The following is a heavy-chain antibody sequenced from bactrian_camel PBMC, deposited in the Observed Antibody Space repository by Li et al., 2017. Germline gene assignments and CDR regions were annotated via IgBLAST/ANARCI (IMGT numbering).Heavy chain of an antibody. D-gene: IGHD2*01. CDR2: IHHDLTT. J-gene: IGHJ4*01. CDR1: GHTHSTYC. V-gene: IGHV3S53*01. CDR3: ATGLLPYCSGAYCYTQYNY. Sequence: VQLVESGGGSVQAVGSLRLSCAAPGHTHSTYCMAWFRQPPGKEREGIAYIHHDLTTDYADSVKGRFTISKDNAKNTVYLQMNSLKPEDTAVYYCATGLLPYCSGAYCYTQYNYWGHGTQVTVS.